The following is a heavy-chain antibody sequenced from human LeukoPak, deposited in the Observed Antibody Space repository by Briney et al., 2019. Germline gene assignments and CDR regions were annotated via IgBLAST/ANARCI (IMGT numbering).Heavy chain of an antibody. J-gene: IGHJ3*02. CDR1: GYTFTGYY. V-gene: IGHV1-2*02. CDR3: ARDLLLVGAMAVDVLFAFDI. D-gene: IGHD1-26*01. Sequence: GASVKVSCKASGYTFTGYYMHWVRQAPGQGLEWMGWINPNSGGTNYAQKFQGRVTMTRDTSISTAYMELSRLRSDATAVYYCARDLLLVGAMAVDVLFAFDIWGQRTMVTVSS. CDR2: INPNSGGT.